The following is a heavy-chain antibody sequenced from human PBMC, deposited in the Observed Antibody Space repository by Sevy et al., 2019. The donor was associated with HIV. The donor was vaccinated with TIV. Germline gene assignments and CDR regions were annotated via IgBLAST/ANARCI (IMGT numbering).Heavy chain of an antibody. CDR3: ARAFGITIFGIDAFDI. Sequence: GRSLRLSCAASGFTFSSYAMHWVRQAPGKGLEYVSAISSNGGSTYYANSVKGRFTISRDNSKNTLYLQMGSLRAEDMAVYYCARAFGITIFGIDAFDIWGQGTMVTVSS. J-gene: IGHJ3*02. D-gene: IGHD3-3*01. CDR2: ISSNGGST. V-gene: IGHV3-64*01. CDR1: GFTFSSYA.